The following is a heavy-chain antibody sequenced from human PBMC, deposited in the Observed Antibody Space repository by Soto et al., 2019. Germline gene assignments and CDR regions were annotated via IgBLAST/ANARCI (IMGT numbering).Heavy chain of an antibody. CDR3: ARGPRYCSSTSCFSGVTWFDP. V-gene: IGHV1-18*04. CDR2: ISSYNGNT. D-gene: IGHD2-2*01. J-gene: IGHJ5*02. CDR1: GYTFTSYG. Sequence: QVQLVQSGAEVKKPGASVKVSCKASGYTFTSYGISWVRQAPGQGLEWMGWISSYNGNTNYAQKVQGRVTMTTDTSTSTTYMELRSLRSDGTAVYYYARGPRYCSSTSCFSGVTWFDPWGQGTLVTVSS.